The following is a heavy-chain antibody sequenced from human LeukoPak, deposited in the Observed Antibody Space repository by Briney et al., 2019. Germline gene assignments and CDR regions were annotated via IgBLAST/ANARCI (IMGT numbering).Heavy chain of an antibody. CDR3: EREAFSGSYTPRFDY. J-gene: IGHJ4*02. V-gene: IGHV4-59*01. CDR2: IYYSGST. Sequence: SETLSLTCTVSGGSISSYYWSWIRQPPGKGLEWIGYIYYSGSTNYNPSLESRVAISVDTSKNQFSLKLSYVTAADTAVYYCEREAFSGSYTPRFDYWGQGTLVTVSS. CDR1: GGSISSYY. D-gene: IGHD1-26*01.